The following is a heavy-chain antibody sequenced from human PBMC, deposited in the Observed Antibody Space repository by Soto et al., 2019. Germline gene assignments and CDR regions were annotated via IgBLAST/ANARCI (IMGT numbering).Heavy chain of an antibody. J-gene: IGHJ6*02. Sequence: QVQLVQSGAEVKTPGASVRVSCKASGYTFTTYPIHWVRQAPGQGLEWMGWIDAGNGYTKSSQRFQGRLTITRDTSATTAYMELSSLRSEDTAVYYCTAWFGEFFYTMDVWGQGTTVTVSS. CDR2: IDAGNGYT. CDR3: TAWFGEFFYTMDV. V-gene: IGHV1-3*01. D-gene: IGHD3-10*01. CDR1: GYTFTTYP.